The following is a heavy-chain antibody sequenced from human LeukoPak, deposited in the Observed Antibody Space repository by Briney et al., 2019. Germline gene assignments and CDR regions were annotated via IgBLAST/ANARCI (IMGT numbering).Heavy chain of an antibody. Sequence: PSETLPLTCTVSGGSISSYYWSWIRQPAGKGLEWIGRIYASGSTNYNPSLKSRVTMSVDTSKNQFSLKLSSVTAADTAVYYCANTAPNYDSSGYYFDYWGQGTLVTVSS. CDR1: GGSISSYY. CDR3: ANTAPNYDSSGYYFDY. D-gene: IGHD3-22*01. J-gene: IGHJ4*02. CDR2: IYASGST. V-gene: IGHV4-4*07.